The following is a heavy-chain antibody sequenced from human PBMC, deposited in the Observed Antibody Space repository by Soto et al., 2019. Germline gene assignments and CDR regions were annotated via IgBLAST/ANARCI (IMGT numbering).Heavy chain of an antibody. CDR2: ISGRTGHA. Sequence: EVQMLESGGGLVQPGGSLRLSCAASGFPFSNYAMSWVRQAPGKELEWVADISGRTGHAFYADSVKDRFTISRDNSKDTLYLQMDSLRAEDTAVYYCAKAPSEYIWGSYLRYYEHWGQGTPVTVSS. D-gene: IGHD3-16*02. CDR1: GFPFSNYA. J-gene: IGHJ4*02. V-gene: IGHV3-23*01. CDR3: AKAPSEYIWGSYLRYYEH.